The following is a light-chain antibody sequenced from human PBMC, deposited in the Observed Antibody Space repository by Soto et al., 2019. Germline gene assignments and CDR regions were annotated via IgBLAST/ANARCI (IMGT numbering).Light chain of an antibody. CDR1: SSNIGAAYD. Sequence: QSVLTQPPSVSGAPGQRVTISCTGSSSNIGAAYDVHWYRQLPGTAPKLLIYGNINRPSGVPDRFSGSKSGTSASLAITGLQAEDEADYYCQSYDSSLSGWVFGGGTKLTVL. J-gene: IGLJ3*02. V-gene: IGLV1-40*01. CDR2: GNI. CDR3: QSYDSSLSGWV.